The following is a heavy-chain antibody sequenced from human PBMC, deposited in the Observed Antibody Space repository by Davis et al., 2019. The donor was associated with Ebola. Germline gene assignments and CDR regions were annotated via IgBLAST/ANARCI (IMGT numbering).Heavy chain of an antibody. CDR2: IIPILGIA. J-gene: IGHJ4*02. D-gene: IGHD2-2*02. V-gene: IGHV1-69*04. CDR3: ARSPCSSTSCYSVGGVDY. Sequence: SVKVSCKASGGTFSSYAISWVRQAPGQGLEWMGRIIPILGIANYAQKFQGRVTITADKSTSTAYMELSSLRSEDTAVYYCARSPCSSTSCYSVGGVDYWGQGTLVTVSS. CDR1: GGTFSSYA.